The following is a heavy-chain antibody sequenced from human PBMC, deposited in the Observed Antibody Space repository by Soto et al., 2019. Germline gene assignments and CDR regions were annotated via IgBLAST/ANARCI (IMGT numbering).Heavy chain of an antibody. CDR2: IWYDGSNK. Sequence: GGSLRLSCAASGFTFSSYGMHWVRQAPGKGLEWVAVIWYDGSNKYYADSVKGRFTISRDNSKNTLYLQMNSLRAEDTAVYYCARDSQDSGSYYNEYAFDIWGQGTMVTVSS. CDR3: ARDSQDSGSYYNEYAFDI. J-gene: IGHJ3*02. CDR1: GFTFSSYG. V-gene: IGHV3-33*01. D-gene: IGHD3-10*01.